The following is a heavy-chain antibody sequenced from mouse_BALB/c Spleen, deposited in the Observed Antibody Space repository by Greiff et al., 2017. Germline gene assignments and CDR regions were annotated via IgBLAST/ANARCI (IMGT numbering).Heavy chain of an antibody. CDR1: GFTFSSYA. CDR2: ISSGGSYT. J-gene: IGHJ4*01. D-gene: IGHD2-1*01. CDR3: ARDQDYGNYGAMDY. V-gene: IGHV5-9-4*01. Sequence: EVKLMESGGGLVKPGGSLKLSCAASGFTFSSYAMSWVRQSPEKRLEWVAEISSGGSYTYYPDTVTGRFTISRDNAKNTLYLEMSSLRSEDTAMYYCARDQDYGNYGAMDYWGQGTSVTVSS.